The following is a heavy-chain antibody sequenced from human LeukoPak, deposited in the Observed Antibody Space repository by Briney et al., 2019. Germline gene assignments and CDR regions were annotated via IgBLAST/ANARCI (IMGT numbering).Heavy chain of an antibody. D-gene: IGHD5-12*01. CDR2: MNPNSGNT. J-gene: IGHJ3*02. V-gene: IGHV1-8*01. CDR3: ARRKFGYDDAFDI. Sequence: ASVKVSCKASGYTFTSYDINWVRQATGQGLEWMGWMNPNSGNTGYAQKFQGRVTMTRNTSISTAYMELSSLRSEDTAVSYCARRKFGYDDAFDIWGQGTMVTVSS. CDR1: GYTFTSYD.